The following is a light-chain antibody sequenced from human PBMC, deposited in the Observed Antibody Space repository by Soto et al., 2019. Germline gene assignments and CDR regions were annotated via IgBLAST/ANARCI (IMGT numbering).Light chain of an antibody. Sequence: EIVLTQSPATLSLSPGERATLSCRASQSVSSYLAWYQQKPGQPPRLLIYDASTRATGIPSRFSGSGSGTEVTLTISSRQSEDFAVYYCQQYNNWPPWTGGQGTKG. CDR3: QQYNNWPPWT. CDR2: DAS. J-gene: IGKJ1*01. CDR1: QSVSSY. V-gene: IGKV3-15*01.